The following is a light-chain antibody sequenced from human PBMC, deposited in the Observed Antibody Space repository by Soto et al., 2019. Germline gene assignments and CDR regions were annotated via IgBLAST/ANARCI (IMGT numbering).Light chain of an antibody. CDR2: EVN. V-gene: IGLV2-8*01. CDR3: SSYAGSKNFIL. Sequence: QSALIQPPSASGSPGQSVTISCTGTTSDVGGYNYVSWYQLHPDKVPKLIIYEVNKRPSGVPDRFSGSKSGSTASLTVSGLQAEDEADYFCSSYAGSKNFILFGGGTKLTVL. J-gene: IGLJ2*01. CDR1: TSDVGGYNY.